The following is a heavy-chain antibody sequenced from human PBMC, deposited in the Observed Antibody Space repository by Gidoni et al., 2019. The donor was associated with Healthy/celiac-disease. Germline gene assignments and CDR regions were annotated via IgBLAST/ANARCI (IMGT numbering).Heavy chain of an antibody. CDR2: ISSSSSTI. CDR1: GFTFMSYS. Sequence: EVQLVESGGGLVQPGGSLRLSCAASGFTFMSYSMNWVRQDPGKGLEWVSDISSSSSTIYYADSVKGRFTISRDNAKNSLYLQMNSLRDEDTAVYYCARSLVGSSWDRAYYFDYWGQGTLVTVSS. D-gene: IGHD6-13*01. CDR3: ARSLVGSSWDRAYYFDY. V-gene: IGHV3-48*02. J-gene: IGHJ4*02.